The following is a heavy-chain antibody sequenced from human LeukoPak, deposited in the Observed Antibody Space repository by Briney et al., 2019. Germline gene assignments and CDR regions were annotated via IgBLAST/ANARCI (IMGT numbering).Heavy chain of an antibody. Sequence: PSETLSLTCTVSGGSVSNSNYCWGWIRQPPGKQLEWIGSIDYSGSPLYNPSLKSRVTISVDTSKNQLSLKLSSVTAADTAVYYCARPLDCNYGGTAFDIWGQGTMVTVSS. D-gene: IGHD4-23*01. CDR2: IDYSGSP. J-gene: IGHJ3*02. CDR3: ARPLDCNYGGTAFDI. V-gene: IGHV4-39*01. CDR1: GGSVSNSNYC.